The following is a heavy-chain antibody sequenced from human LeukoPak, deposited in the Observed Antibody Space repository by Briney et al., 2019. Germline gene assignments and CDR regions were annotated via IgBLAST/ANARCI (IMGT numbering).Heavy chain of an antibody. CDR1: GYTLSDLS. CDR2: FDPGDGET. Sequence: ASVKVSCKVSGYTLSDLSMHWVRQAPGKGLEWMGGFDPGDGETIYTQKFQGRVTMTEDTSTDTAYMELSSLRSGDTAVYYCAAGGVYDLLDYWGQGTLVTVSS. D-gene: IGHD5/OR15-5a*01. CDR3: AAGGVYDLLDY. J-gene: IGHJ4*02. V-gene: IGHV1-24*01.